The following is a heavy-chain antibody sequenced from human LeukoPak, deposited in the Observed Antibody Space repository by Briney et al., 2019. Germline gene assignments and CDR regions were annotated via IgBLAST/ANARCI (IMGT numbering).Heavy chain of an antibody. CDR2: IYSGGST. Sequence: GGSLRLSCAASGFTVSSNYMSWVRQAPGKGLEWVSVIYSGGSTYYADSVKGRFTISRDNSKNTLYLQMNSLRAEDTAVYYCARETPSDGYKYWGQGTLVTVSS. J-gene: IGHJ4*02. CDR1: GFTVSSNY. D-gene: IGHD5-24*01. CDR3: ARETPSDGYKY. V-gene: IGHV3-53*01.